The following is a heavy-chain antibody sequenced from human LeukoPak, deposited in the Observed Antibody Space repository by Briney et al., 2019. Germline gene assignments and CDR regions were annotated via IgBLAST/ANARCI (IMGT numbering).Heavy chain of an antibody. CDR2: MNPNSGNT. J-gene: IGHJ4*02. CDR3: ARGLGVPGVYPDLRF. D-gene: IGHD2-2*01. Sequence: GASVKVSCKASVYTFTSYDINWVRQATGQGLEWMGWMNPNSGNTGYAQKFQGRATMTRDTSISTAYMELRSLRSEDTAVYYCARGLGVPGVYPDLRFWGQGTLVTVSS. V-gene: IGHV1-8*01. CDR1: VYTFTSYD.